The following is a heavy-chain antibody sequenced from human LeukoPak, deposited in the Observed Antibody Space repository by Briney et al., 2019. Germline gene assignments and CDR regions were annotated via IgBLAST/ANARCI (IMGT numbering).Heavy chain of an antibody. V-gene: IGHV3-48*02. D-gene: IGHD5-24*01. Sequence: GGSLRLSCAGSGFTFSSYNMGWVRQAPGKGLQLISYISSDSSTIYYADSVKGRFTISRDNAKNSLYLPMNGLRDEDTAVYYCARDFVEMATITGDSWGQGTLVTVSS. J-gene: IGHJ4*02. CDR1: GFTFSSYN. CDR3: ARDFVEMATITGDS. CDR2: ISSDSSTI.